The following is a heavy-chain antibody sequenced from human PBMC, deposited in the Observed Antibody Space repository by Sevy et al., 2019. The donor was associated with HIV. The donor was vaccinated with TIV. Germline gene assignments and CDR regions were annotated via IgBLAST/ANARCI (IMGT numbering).Heavy chain of an antibody. CDR2: IKQDGSEK. V-gene: IGHV3-7*01. D-gene: IGHD5-18*01. CDR3: ARGGIQLWADYYGMDV. J-gene: IGHJ6*02. CDR1: GFTFSSYW. Sequence: GESLKISCAASGFTFSSYWMSWVRQAPGKGQEWVANIKQDGSEKYYVDSVKGRFTISRDNAKNSLYLQMNSLRAEDTAVYYCARGGIQLWADYYGMDVWGQGTTVTVSS.